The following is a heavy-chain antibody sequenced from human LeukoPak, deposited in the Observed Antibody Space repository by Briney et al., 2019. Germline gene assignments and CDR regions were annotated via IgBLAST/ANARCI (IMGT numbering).Heavy chain of an antibody. CDR3: AKVKGTTDAFDI. Sequence: GGSLRLSCAASGFTFSSYAMPWVRQAPGKGLEWVSGISWNSGSIGYADSVKGRFTISRDNAKNSLYLQMNSLRAEDTALYYCAKVKGTTDAFDIWGQGTMVTVSS. J-gene: IGHJ3*02. V-gene: IGHV3-9*01. CDR1: GFTFSSYA. CDR2: ISWNSGSI. D-gene: IGHD4-11*01.